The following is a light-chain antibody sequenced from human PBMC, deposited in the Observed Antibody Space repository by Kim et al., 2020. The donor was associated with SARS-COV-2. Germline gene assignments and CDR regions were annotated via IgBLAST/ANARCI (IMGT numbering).Light chain of an antibody. CDR2: YDS. CDR1: NIGTKS. J-gene: IGLJ2*01. CDR3: HVWDSDSDHVV. Sequence: SYELTQAPSLSVAPGKTATITCGGNNIGTKSVYWYQQRPGQAPVLVIYYDSDRPSGIPERFSGSNSGDTATLTIGRVEAGDEAAYYCHVWDSDSDHVVFGGGTQLTVL. V-gene: IGLV3-21*04.